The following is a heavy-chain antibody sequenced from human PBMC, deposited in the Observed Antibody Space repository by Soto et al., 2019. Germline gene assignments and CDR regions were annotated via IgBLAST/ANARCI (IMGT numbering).Heavy chain of an antibody. Sequence: VQLVESGGGVVQPGRSLRLSCAASGFTFSSYGMHRVRQAPGKGLEWVAVISYDGSNKYYADSVKGRFTISRDNSKNTLYLQMNSLRAEDTAVYYCAKDLTVAVDYWGQGTLVTVSS. CDR2: ISYDGSNK. CDR1: GFTFSSYG. J-gene: IGHJ4*02. D-gene: IGHD6-19*01. CDR3: AKDLTVAVDY. V-gene: IGHV3-30*18.